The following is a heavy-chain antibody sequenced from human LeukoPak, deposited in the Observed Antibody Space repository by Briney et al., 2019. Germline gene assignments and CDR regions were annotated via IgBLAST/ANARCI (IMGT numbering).Heavy chain of an antibody. Sequence: EASVKVSCKVSGYTLTELSMHWVRQAPGKGLEWMGGFDPEDGETIYAQKFQGRVTMTEDTSTDTAYMQLSSLRSEDTAVYYCATDSSSWYERYGVDVWGQGTTVTVSS. CDR1: GYTLTELS. CDR2: FDPEDGET. D-gene: IGHD6-13*01. CDR3: ATDSSSWYERYGVDV. J-gene: IGHJ6*02. V-gene: IGHV1-24*01.